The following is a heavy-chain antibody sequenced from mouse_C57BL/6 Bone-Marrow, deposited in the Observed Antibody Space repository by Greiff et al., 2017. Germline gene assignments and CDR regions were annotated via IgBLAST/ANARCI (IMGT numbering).Heavy chain of an antibody. J-gene: IGHJ2*01. D-gene: IGHD1-3*01. V-gene: IGHV3-6*01. CDR3: ARLRKWENYFDD. CDR2: ISYDGSN. CDR1: GYSITSGYY. Sequence: EVKLQESGPGLVKPSQSLSLTCSVTGYSITSGYYWNWIRQFPGNKLEWMGYISYDGSNNYNPSLKNRISITRDTSKNQFFLKLNSVTTEDTATYYCARLRKWENYFDDWGQGTTLTVSS.